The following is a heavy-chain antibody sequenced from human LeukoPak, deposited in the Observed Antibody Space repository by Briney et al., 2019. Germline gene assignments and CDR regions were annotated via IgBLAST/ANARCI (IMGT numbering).Heavy chain of an antibody. CDR3: ARDPTSRAAVVSYAMDV. Sequence: SQTLSLTCAISGDSVSSNSAAWNWIRQSPSRGLEWLGGTYYRSNYYNDYAVSVKSRITINADTSKNQFSLQLNSVTPEDTAVYSCARDPTSRAAVVSYAMDVWGQGTTVTVSS. CDR1: GDSVSSNSAA. D-gene: IGHD6-13*01. V-gene: IGHV6-1*01. CDR2: TYYRSNYYN. J-gene: IGHJ6*02.